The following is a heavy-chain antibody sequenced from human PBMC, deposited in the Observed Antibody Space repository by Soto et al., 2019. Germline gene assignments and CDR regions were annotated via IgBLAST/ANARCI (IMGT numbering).Heavy chain of an antibody. Sequence: QVQLVQSGAEVKKPGASVKVSCKASGYTFTSYGISWVRQAPGQGLEWMGWISAYNGNTNYAQKLQGRVTMTTDTSTSTAYMELRSQRSDDTAVYYCARDRWDIVVVPAAMHPYYYMDVRGRGTTVTVSS. CDR2: ISAYNGNT. CDR1: GYTFTSYG. J-gene: IGHJ6*03. CDR3: ARDRWDIVVVPAAMHPYYYMDV. D-gene: IGHD2-2*01. V-gene: IGHV1-18*01.